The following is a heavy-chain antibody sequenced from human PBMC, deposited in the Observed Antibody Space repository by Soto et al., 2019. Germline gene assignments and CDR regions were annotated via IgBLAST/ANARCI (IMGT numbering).Heavy chain of an antibody. CDR2: IYISVST. Sequence: QVQLQESGPGLVKSSETLSLICTDAGDSVSSTNCVWSWARQPPGKGLGWIGYIYISVSTNYNPTLMSRVKISVDKPNNVIYLNLTAATAEDTAMYLCARDLRLGYVDQWGHRTLVPVSS. CDR3: ARDLRLGYVDQ. J-gene: IGHJ4*01. D-gene: IGHD3-16*01. CDR1: GDSVSSTNCV. V-gene: IGHV4-61*01.